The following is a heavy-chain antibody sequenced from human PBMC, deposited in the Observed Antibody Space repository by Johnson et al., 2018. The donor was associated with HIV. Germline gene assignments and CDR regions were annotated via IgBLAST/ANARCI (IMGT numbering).Heavy chain of an antibody. CDR3: GFDI. CDR2: ISYDGRNK. Sequence: QVQLVESGGGVVQPGRSLRLSCVASGFTFSSYGMHWVRQAPGKGLEWVAVISYDGRNKDYAESVRGRFTVSRENAKNSLYLQMNSLRAGDTAVYYCGFDIWGQGTMVTVSS. J-gene: IGHJ3*02. CDR1: GFTFSSYG. V-gene: IGHV3-30*03.